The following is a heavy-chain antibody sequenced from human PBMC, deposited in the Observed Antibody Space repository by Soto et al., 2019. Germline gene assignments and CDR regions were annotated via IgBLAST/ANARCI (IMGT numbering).Heavy chain of an antibody. Sequence: SVKGSCKASGFTFTSSAVQWVRQARGQRLEWIGWIVVGSGNTNYAQKFQERVTITRDMSTSTAYMELSSLRSEDTAVYYCAADGCSGGSCYVSGWFDPWGQGTLVTVSS. CDR3: AADGCSGGSCYVSGWFDP. CDR1: GFTFTSSA. D-gene: IGHD2-15*01. V-gene: IGHV1-58*01. J-gene: IGHJ5*02. CDR2: IVVGSGNT.